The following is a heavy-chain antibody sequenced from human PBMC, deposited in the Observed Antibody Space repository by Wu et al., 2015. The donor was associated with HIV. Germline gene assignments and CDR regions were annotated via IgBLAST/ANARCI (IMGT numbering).Heavy chain of an antibody. V-gene: IGHV1-18*01. CDR1: GYNFNGYG. Sequence: QLVQSGIEVKKSGASVKVSCKASGYNFNGYGIIWVRQAPGQGLEWMGWISDYERNIHYGQKFRGRLTLTADTVTSTAFMDLRSLRFDDTAIYYCARGLYSSNTGFFDFWGQGTLVTVSS. D-gene: IGHD2-21*01. CDR2: ISDYERNI. CDR3: ARGLYSSNTGFFDF. J-gene: IGHJ4*02.